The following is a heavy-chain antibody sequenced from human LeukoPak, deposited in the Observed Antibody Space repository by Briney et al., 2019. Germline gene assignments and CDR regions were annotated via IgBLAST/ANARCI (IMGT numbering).Heavy chain of an antibody. CDR3: ARVMYSSGWYFDY. J-gene: IGHJ4*02. CDR1: GGSFSSSSYY. D-gene: IGHD6-19*01. Sequence: PSETLSLTCTVSGGSFSSSSYYWGWIRQPPGKGLEWIGSVYYSGSTYDNPSLKSRVTISVDTSKNQFSLKLSSVTAADTAVYYCARVMYSSGWYFDYWGQGTLVTVSS. CDR2: VYYSGST. V-gene: IGHV4-39*01.